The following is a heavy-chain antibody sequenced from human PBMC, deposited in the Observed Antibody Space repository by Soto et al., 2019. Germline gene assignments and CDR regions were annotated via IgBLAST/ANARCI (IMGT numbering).Heavy chain of an antibody. CDR3: ARDLGYFDWPRGNWFDP. V-gene: IGHV4-31*03. D-gene: IGHD3-9*01. J-gene: IGHJ5*02. CDR1: GASISSGGYY. CDR2: IYYSGST. Sequence: SETLSLTCTVSGASISSGGYYWSWIRQHPGKGLEWIGYIYYSGSTYYNPSLESRVTMSVDTSDNQFSLKLSSVTAADTAVYYCARDLGYFDWPRGNWFDPWGQGTLVTVSS.